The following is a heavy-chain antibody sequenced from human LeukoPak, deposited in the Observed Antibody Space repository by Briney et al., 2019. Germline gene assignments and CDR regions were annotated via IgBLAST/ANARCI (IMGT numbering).Heavy chain of an antibody. D-gene: IGHD2-2*01. V-gene: IGHV3-23*01. CDR2: ISGSGGST. J-gene: IGHJ3*01. CDR3: AKDRSCSGSSCNVGS. CDR1: GFTFSSFA. Sequence: PGGSLRLSCAASGFTFSSFAMSCVRQAPGKGLEWVSAISGSGGSTFYADSVKGRFTISRDNSKNTLFLQMNGLRAEDTAVYYCAKDRSCSGSSCNVGSWGQGTMVTVSS.